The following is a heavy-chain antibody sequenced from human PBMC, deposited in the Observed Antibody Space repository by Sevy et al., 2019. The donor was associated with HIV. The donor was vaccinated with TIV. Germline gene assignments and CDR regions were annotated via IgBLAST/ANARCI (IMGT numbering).Heavy chain of an antibody. J-gene: IGHJ2*01. CDR1: GFTFSSYS. V-gene: IGHV3-48*02. CDR2: ISSSSSTI. CDR3: ARDIEGNYYDSSGYYYEAYWYFDL. Sequence: GGSLRLSCAASGFTFSSYSMNWVRQAPGKGLEWVSYISSSSSTIYYADSVKGRFTISRDNAKNSLYLQMNSLRDEDTAVYYCARDIEGNYYDSSGYYYEAYWYFDLWGRGTLVTVSS. D-gene: IGHD3-22*01.